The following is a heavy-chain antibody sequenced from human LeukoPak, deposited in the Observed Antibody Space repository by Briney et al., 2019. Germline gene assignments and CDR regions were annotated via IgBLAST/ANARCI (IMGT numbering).Heavy chain of an antibody. Sequence: GGSLRLSCAASGFTLSTYWMNWVRQAPGKGLEWVANIKQDGSEKYYVDSVKGRFTISRDNTKNSLYLQMNSLRHEDTAVYYCARERELLGRPHSDYWGQGTVVTVSS. CDR2: IKQDGSEK. CDR1: GFTLSTYW. V-gene: IGHV3-7*01. CDR3: ARERELLGRPHSDY. D-gene: IGHD3-10*01. J-gene: IGHJ4*02.